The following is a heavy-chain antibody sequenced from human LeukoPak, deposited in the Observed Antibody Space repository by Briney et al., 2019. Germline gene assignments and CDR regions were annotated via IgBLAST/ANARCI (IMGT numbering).Heavy chain of an antibody. CDR2: IYYTGST. V-gene: IGHV4-59*08. D-gene: IGHD2-8*02. CDR3: ARHGVLIHDF. Sequence: SETLSLTCTVSGGSISSYYWSWIRQPPGKGLEWIGYIYYTGSTNYNPSLKTRVTISLDTSKNQFSLKLNSVTAADTAMYYCARHGVLIHDFWGQGTLVTVSS. CDR1: GGSISSYY. J-gene: IGHJ4*02.